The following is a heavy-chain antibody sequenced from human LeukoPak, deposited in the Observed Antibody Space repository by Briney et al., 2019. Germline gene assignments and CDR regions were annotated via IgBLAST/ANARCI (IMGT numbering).Heavy chain of an antibody. CDR2: IYHSGST. CDR3: ARALPNSSGCPFDY. Sequence: PSETLSLTCTVSGGSISSGGYYWSWIRQPPGKGLEWIGYIYHSGSTYYNPSLKSRVTISVDRSKNQFSLKLSSVTAADTAVYYCARALPNSSGCPFDYWGQGTLVTVSS. D-gene: IGHD6-19*01. J-gene: IGHJ4*02. CDR1: GGSISSGGYY. V-gene: IGHV4-30-2*01.